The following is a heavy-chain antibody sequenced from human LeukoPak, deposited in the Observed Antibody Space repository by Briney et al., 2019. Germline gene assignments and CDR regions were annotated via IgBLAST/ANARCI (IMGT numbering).Heavy chain of an antibody. J-gene: IGHJ4*02. Sequence: GGSLRHSCAVSGFPFSIYEMNWVRQAPGKGLEWVTNICSSGTTIYYADSVKGRFSISRDNAKNSLYLQMNSLRVEDTAVYYCALLAVASDFDYWGQGALVTVSS. CDR2: ICSSGTTI. CDR3: ALLAVASDFDY. V-gene: IGHV3-48*03. CDR1: GFPFSIYE. D-gene: IGHD6-19*01.